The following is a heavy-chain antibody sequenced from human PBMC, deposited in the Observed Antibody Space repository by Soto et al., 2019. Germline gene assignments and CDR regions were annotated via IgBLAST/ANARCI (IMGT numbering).Heavy chain of an antibody. V-gene: IGHV1-8*01. CDR2: MNPNSGNT. D-gene: IGHD1-1*01. Sequence: QVQLVQSGAEVKKLGASVKVSCKAYGYTFTSYDINWVRQTTGQGLEWMGWMNPNSGNTGYAQKFQGRVTMTRNTSISTAYIELSSLRSEDTAVYYCARRGVRGYYYGMDVWGQGTTVTVSS. CDR3: ARRGVRGYYYGMDV. J-gene: IGHJ6*02. CDR1: GYTFTSYD.